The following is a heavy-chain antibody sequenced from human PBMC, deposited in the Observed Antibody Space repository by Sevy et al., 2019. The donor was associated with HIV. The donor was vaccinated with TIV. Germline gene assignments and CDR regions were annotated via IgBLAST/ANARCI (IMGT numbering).Heavy chain of an antibody. J-gene: IGHJ4*02. Sequence: GSLRLSCAASGFTFSSYSMNWVRQAPGKGLEWVSSISSSSYIYYADSVKGRFTISRDNAKNSLYLQMNSLRAEDTAVYYCARDSNCGGDCYYFDYWGQGTLVTVSS. CDR3: ARDSNCGGDCYYFDY. CDR1: GFTFSSYS. CDR2: ISSSSYI. D-gene: IGHD2-21*02. V-gene: IGHV3-21*01.